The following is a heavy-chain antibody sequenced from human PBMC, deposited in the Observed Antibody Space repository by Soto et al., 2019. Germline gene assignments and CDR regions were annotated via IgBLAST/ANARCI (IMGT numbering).Heavy chain of an antibody. V-gene: IGHV3-53*01. CDR3: ARALPDFDTTGNYIDY. J-gene: IGHJ4*01. D-gene: IGHD3-22*01. CDR2: IYSGGSR. Sequence: EVQLVESGGGLVQPGGSLRLSCTASGFTVSSYYMSWVRQAPGKGLEWVSVIYSGGSRYYADSVKGRFAISRDNTKNTPYLQMNSLTAEATALYYSARALPDFDTTGNYIDYWGQGTLVTVSA. CDR1: GFTVSSYY.